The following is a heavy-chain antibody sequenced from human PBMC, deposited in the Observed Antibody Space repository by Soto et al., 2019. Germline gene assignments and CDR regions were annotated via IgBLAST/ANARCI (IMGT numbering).Heavy chain of an antibody. V-gene: IGHV5-51*01. CDR2: MYPGDSDT. J-gene: IGHJ4*02. CDR1: GYTFTNYW. Sequence: EVQLVQSGAEVKKPGESLKISCKTSGYTFTNYWIGWVRQMPGKGLEWLGIMYPGDSDTRYNPSFEGQITISADKSIHPAYLQWHSPQAADTATYYRARRGESSDWYLVDLPFDSWGQGTLVTVS. D-gene: IGHD6-19*01. CDR3: ARRGESSDWYLVDLPFDS.